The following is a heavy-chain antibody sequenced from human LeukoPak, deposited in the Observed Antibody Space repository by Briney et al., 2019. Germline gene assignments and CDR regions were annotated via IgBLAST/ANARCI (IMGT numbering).Heavy chain of an antibody. V-gene: IGHV1-2*02. CDR2: INPKTDGT. J-gene: IGHJ3*02. Sequence: ASVKVSCKASGYTFTGYYMHWVRQAPGQGLEWMGWINPKTDGTNYAQKFQDRVTMTRDTSISTAYMELSRLRSDDTAVYYCARGGRFEAFDMWGQGTMVTVSS. CDR1: GYTFTGYY. D-gene: IGHD3-10*01. CDR3: ARGGRFEAFDM.